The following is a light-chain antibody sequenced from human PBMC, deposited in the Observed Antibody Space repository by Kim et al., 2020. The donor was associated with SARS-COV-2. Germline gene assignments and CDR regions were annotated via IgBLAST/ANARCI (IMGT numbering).Light chain of an antibody. J-gene: IGLJ3*02. CDR2: YDS. V-gene: IGLV3-21*04. CDR3: QVWDSSSDHRV. CDR1: NIGSKS. Sequence: PGKTARISCGGNNIGSKSVHWYQQKPGQAPVLVIYYDSDRPSGIPERFSGSNSGNTATLTISRVEAGDEADYYCQVWDSSSDHRVFGGGTQLTVL.